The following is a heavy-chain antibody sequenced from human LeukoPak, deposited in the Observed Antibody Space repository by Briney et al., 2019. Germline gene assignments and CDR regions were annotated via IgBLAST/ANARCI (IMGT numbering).Heavy chain of an antibody. V-gene: IGHV1-2*02. CDR3: ARDLYYYGMDV. J-gene: IGHJ6*02. CDR2: INPNSGGT. CDR1: GYTFTNYY. Sequence: GSVKVSCKASGYTFTNYYIHWVRQAPGQGLEWMGWINPNSGGTNYAQKFQGRVTMTRDTSISTAYMELSRLRSDDTAVYYCARDLYYYGMDVWDQGTTVTVSS.